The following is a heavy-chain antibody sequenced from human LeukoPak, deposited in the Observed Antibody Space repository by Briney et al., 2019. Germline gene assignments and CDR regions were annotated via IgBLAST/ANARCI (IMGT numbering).Heavy chain of an antibody. Sequence: GGSLRLSCAASGFTFSTYGMNWVRQAPGKGLEWVSYISDGPSTMYYADSVKGRFTISRDNAKNSLYLQMNSLRAEDTAVYYCARGTRIVVPGRPYFDYWGQGTLVTFSS. V-gene: IGHV3-48*04. CDR2: ISDGPSTM. D-gene: IGHD6-19*01. J-gene: IGHJ4*02. CDR3: ARGTRIVVPGRPYFDY. CDR1: GFTFSTYG.